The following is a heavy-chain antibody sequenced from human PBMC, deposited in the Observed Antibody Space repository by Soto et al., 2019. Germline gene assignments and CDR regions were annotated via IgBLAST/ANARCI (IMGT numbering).Heavy chain of an antibody. V-gene: IGHV3-30-3*01. CDR1: GFTFSSYA. CDR3: ARDNPVYSGYDLDY. J-gene: IGHJ4*02. CDR2: ISYDGSNK. D-gene: IGHD5-12*01. Sequence: GSLRLSCAASGFTFSSYAMHWVRQAPGKGLEWVAVISYDGSNKYYADSVKGRFTISRDNSKNTLYLQMNSLRAEDTAVYYCARDNPVYSGYDLDYWGQGTLVTVSS.